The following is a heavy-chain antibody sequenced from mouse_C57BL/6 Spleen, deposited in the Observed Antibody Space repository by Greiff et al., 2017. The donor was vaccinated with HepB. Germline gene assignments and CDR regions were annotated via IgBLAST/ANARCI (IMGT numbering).Heavy chain of an antibody. CDR1: GYTFTSYG. J-gene: IGHJ3*01. D-gene: IGHD1-1*01. CDR2: IYPRSGNT. V-gene: IGHV1-81*01. Sequence: VQLQQSGAELARPGASVKLSCKASGYTFTSYGISWVKQRTGQGLEWIGEIYPRSGNTYYNEKFKGKATLTADKSSSTAYMELRSLTSEDSAVYFCARDYYGSSPAYWGQGTLVTVSA. CDR3: ARDYYGSSPAY.